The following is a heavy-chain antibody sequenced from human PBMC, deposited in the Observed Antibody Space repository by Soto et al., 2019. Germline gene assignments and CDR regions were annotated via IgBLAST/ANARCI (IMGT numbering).Heavy chain of an antibody. V-gene: IGHV1-3*01. J-gene: IGHJ6*02. Sequence: ASVKVSCKTSGYTFTSYAMHCVSQDPGQRLEWMGWINAGNGNTKYSQKYQSRVTITRDTSASTAYMELSRLRSEDTAVYFCVREDDGGDRDYYGLDVWGQGTTVTVSS. CDR3: VREDDGGDRDYYGLDV. CDR2: INAGNGNT. D-gene: IGHD2-21*02. CDR1: GYTFTSYA.